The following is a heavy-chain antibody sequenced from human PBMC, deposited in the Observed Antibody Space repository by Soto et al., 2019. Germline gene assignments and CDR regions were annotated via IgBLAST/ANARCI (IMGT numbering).Heavy chain of an antibody. Sequence: GGSLRLSCAASGFTFSIYSMNWVRQAPGKGLEWVSSISSSSSYIYYADSVKGRFTISRDNAKNSLYLQMNSLRAEDTAVYYCARSVDTAMVIDYWGQGTLVTAPQ. CDR1: GFTFSIYS. CDR2: ISSSSSYI. V-gene: IGHV3-21*01. J-gene: IGHJ4*02. D-gene: IGHD5-18*01. CDR3: ARSVDTAMVIDY.